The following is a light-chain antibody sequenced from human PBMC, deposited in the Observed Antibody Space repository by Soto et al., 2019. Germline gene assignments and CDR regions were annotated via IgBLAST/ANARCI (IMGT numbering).Light chain of an antibody. J-gene: IGKJ1*01. V-gene: IGKV1-12*01. CDR1: RGIGDR. CDR2: FAS. CDR3: LHTYSFPRT. Sequence: DIQMTQSPSSVSASVGDRVTLTCRASRGIGDRLAWYQQKPGKVPQLLIYFASTLGSGVPSRFSGSGSGTDFILTINTLQADDFATYYCLHTYSFPRTFGQGTKVDIK.